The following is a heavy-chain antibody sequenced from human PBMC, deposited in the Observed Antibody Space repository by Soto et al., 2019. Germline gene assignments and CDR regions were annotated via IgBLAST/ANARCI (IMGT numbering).Heavy chain of an antibody. CDR1: CGSLIGYY. D-gene: IGHD3-3*01. Sequence: SETLSLTCAFYCGSLIGYYWNWIRQPPGKGLEWIGEIDHSGYTNYNPSLKSRVTISVDTSKNQFSLRLTSVTAADTAVYYCARVRDWFDPWGQGTLVTVSS. CDR3: ARVRDWFDP. CDR2: IDHSGYT. V-gene: IGHV4-34*01. J-gene: IGHJ5*02.